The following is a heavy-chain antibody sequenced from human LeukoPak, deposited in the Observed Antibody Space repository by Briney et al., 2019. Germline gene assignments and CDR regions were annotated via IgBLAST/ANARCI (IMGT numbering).Heavy chain of an antibody. CDR1: GFTFSSYW. Sequence: GGTLRLSCAASGFTFSSYWMHWVRHSPEKGLVWVSRINSDGSSTSYADPVKDRFAISRDNAKNTLYLQMNSLRAEDTAVYYCVRAPYSRSWYYFDYWGQGTLVTVSS. CDR2: INSDGSST. D-gene: IGHD1-26*01. J-gene: IGHJ4*02. V-gene: IGHV3-74*01. CDR3: VRAPYSRSWYYFDY.